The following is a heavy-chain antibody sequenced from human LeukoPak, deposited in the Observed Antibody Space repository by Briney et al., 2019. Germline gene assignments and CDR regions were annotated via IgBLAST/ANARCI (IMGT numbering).Heavy chain of an antibody. CDR2: INSDGIST. J-gene: IGHJ4*02. CDR3: ARDGSYYDSSGPADY. Sequence: PGGSLRLSCAASRFTLSRYWMHWVRQAPGKGLVWVSRINSDGISTSYADSVKGRFTISRDNAKNTLYLQMNSLRAEDTAVYYCARDGSYYDSSGPADYWGQGTLVTVSS. V-gene: IGHV3-74*01. CDR1: RFTLSRYW. D-gene: IGHD3-22*01.